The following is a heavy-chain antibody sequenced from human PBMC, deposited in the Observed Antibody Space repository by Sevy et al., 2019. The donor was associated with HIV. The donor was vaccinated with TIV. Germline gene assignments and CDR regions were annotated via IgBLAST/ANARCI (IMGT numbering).Heavy chain of an antibody. CDR1: GFTVNDKY. Sequence: GGSLRLSCAISGFTVNDKYIIWVRQAPEKGLEWVSDIFSSGSTYYADSAKGRFTISRDNSKNTVYLQMSSLRAEDTAVYYCVSLFLSYRSGWSYFDYWGQGTLVTVSS. CDR3: VSLFLSYRSGWSYFDY. D-gene: IGHD6-19*01. J-gene: IGHJ4*02. V-gene: IGHV3-66*02. CDR2: IFSSGST.